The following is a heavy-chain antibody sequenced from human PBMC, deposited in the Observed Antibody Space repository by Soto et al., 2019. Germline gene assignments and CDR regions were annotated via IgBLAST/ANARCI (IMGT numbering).Heavy chain of an antibody. Sequence: PGGSLRLSCAASGFSFTRNSMSWVRQAPGEGLEWVSAISGNGADVFYSDSVTGRFTISRDNSKNTLYLQMNSLRAEDTAIYYCAKCYVGGCMKNYFDYWGQGILVTVSS. D-gene: IGHD6-19*01. J-gene: IGHJ4*02. CDR3: AKCYVGGCMKNYFDY. V-gene: IGHV3-23*01. CDR1: GFSFTRNS. CDR2: ISGNGADV.